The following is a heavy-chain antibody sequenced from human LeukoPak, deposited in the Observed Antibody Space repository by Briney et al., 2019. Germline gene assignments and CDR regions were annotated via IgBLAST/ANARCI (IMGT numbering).Heavy chain of an antibody. CDR3: ARDLQTAVHGD. Sequence: ASVKVSCKTSGYTFTSYGLSWVRQAPGQGLEWMGWISCYNGNTNYAQKFQGRVTMTTDTSTNTVYMELRSLRSDDTAVYYCARDLQTAVHGDGGQGTLVTVSA. CDR2: ISCYNGNT. J-gene: IGHJ4*02. V-gene: IGHV1-18*01. D-gene: IGHD2-21*02. CDR1: GYTFTSYG.